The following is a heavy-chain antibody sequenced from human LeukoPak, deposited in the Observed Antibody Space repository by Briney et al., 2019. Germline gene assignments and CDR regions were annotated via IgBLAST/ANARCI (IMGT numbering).Heavy chain of an antibody. CDR1: GGSISSYY. CDR2: IYYSGSP. J-gene: IGHJ4*02. CDR3: ARLEMATTREYYFDY. Sequence: PSETLSLTCTVSGGSISSYYWSWIRQPPGKGLEWIGYIYYSGSPNYNPSLKGRVTISVGTSKNQFSLKLSSVTAADTAVYYCARLEMATTREYYFDYWGQGTLVTVSS. V-gene: IGHV4-59*08. D-gene: IGHD5-24*01.